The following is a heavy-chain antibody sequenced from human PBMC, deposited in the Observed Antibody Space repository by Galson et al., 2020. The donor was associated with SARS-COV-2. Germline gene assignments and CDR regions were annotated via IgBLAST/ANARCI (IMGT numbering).Heavy chain of an antibody. J-gene: IGHJ4*02. Sequence: GGSLRLSCAASGFTFSKYGMHWVRQAPGKGLEWVAVISSDGSNKYYGDSVKGRFAISRDNSKNTLFLQMNSLKTEDTAVYYCTRVYSSSRSKDCPDYWGQGTPVTVSS. CDR2: ISSDGSNK. CDR1: GFTFSKYG. CDR3: TRVYSSSRSKDCPDY. D-gene: IGHD6-13*01. V-gene: IGHV3-30*03.